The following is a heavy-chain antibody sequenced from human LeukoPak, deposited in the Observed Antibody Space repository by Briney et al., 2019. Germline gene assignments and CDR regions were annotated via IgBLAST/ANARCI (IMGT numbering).Heavy chain of an antibody. CDR3: SLGSSGWSVDY. Sequence: GGSLRLSCAASGFTFSSYSMNWVRQAPGKGLEWVSYISSSSSTIYYADSVKGRFTISRDNAKNSLYLQMNSLRAEDTAVNCGSLGSSGWSVDYWGQGTLVTVSS. CDR2: ISSSSSTI. D-gene: IGHD6-19*01. J-gene: IGHJ4*02. V-gene: IGHV3-48*04. CDR1: GFTFSSYS.